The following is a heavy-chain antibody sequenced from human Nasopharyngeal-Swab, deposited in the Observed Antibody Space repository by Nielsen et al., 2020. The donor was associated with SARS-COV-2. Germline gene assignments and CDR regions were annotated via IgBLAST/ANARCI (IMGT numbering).Heavy chain of an antibody. V-gene: IGHV1-3*01. CDR1: GYTFTSYA. CDR2: INAGNGNT. J-gene: IGHJ5*02. CDR3: ARVHYDSSGYYNNWFDP. Sequence: ASVKVSCKASGYTFTSYAMYWVRQAPGQRLEWMGWINAGNGNTKYSQKFQGRVTITRDTSASTAYMELSSLRSEDTAVYYCARVHYDSSGYYNNWFDPWGQGALVTVSS. D-gene: IGHD3-22*01.